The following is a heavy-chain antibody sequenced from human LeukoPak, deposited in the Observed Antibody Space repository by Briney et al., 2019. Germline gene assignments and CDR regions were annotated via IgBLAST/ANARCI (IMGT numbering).Heavy chain of an antibody. V-gene: IGHV1-2*02. Sequence: ASVSVSCKASGYTFTDNYIDWVRQGPGQGLEWVGWINPNSGETKYAQKFQGRVTITRDTSITAVYMELSRLSSDDTAVYYCARGGSSRQTAFDIWGQGTMITVSS. CDR3: ARGGSSRQTAFDI. CDR1: GYTFTDNY. D-gene: IGHD1-26*01. J-gene: IGHJ3*02. CDR2: INPNSGET.